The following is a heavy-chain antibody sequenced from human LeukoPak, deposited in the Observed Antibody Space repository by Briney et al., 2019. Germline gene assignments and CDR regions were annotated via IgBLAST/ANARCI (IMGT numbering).Heavy chain of an antibody. CDR2: INHSVSN. D-gene: IGHD5-12*01. Sequence: PSETLSLTCAVYGGSFSGYYWSWIRQPPGQGLEWIGEINHSVSNNYNPSINSRVSISVDTSKNQCSRNVSSVTAADTAVYYCARGLYGGYDYWGQGTLVTVSS. CDR3: ARGLYGGYDY. V-gene: IGHV4-34*01. J-gene: IGHJ4*02. CDR1: GGSFSGYY.